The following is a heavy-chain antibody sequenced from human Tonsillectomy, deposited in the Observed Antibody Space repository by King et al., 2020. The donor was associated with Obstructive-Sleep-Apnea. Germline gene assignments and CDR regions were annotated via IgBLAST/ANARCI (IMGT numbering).Heavy chain of an antibody. CDR2: INWNGGST. CDR3: VTHTGIAAAGSIDY. V-gene: IGHV3-20*01. Sequence: VQLVESGGGVVRPGGSLRLSCAASGFTFDDYGMSWVRQAPGKGLEWVSGINWNGGSTGYADSVKGRFTISRDNARNSRYLQMNSLRAEDTALYHCVTHTGIAAAGSIDYWGQGTLVTVSS. CDR1: GFTFDDYG. J-gene: IGHJ4*02. D-gene: IGHD6-13*01.